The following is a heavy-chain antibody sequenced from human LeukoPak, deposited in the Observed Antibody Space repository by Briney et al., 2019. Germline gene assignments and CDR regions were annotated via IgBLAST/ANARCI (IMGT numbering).Heavy chain of an antibody. J-gene: IGHJ4*02. D-gene: IGHD3-10*01. CDR1: GYTFSGYH. V-gene: IGHV1-2*02. Sequence: ASVKVSCKASGYTFSGYHIHWVRQAPGQGLEWMGWINPNSGGTNFAPKFQGRVTMTRDTSISTAYMELSRLRSDDTAVYYCARDRGDSVFDYWGQGTLVTVSS. CDR2: INPNSGGT. CDR3: ARDRGDSVFDY.